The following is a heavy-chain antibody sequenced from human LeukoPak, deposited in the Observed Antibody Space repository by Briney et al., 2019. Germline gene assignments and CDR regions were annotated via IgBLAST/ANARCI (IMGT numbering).Heavy chain of an antibody. J-gene: IGHJ5*02. CDR2: INHSGST. CDR3: ARGIGWFDP. D-gene: IGHD3-22*01. Sequence: PSETLSLTCAVYGGSFSGYYWSWIRQPPGKGLEWIGEINHSGSTNYNPSLKSRVTISVDTSKNQFSLKLSSVTAADTAVYYCARGIGWFDPWGQGTLVTVSS. V-gene: IGHV4-34*01. CDR1: GGSFSGYY.